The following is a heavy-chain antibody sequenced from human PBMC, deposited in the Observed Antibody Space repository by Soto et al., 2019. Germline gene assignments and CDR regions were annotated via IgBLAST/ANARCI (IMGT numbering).Heavy chain of an antibody. CDR2: LSRGDER. CDR1: GAPITTTKW. Sequence: QVQLQESGPGLVKPSETLSLTCTVSGAPITTTKWWAWVRLPPGKGLEWIGELSRGDERSSNPSLEGRFTMSLGKAENHFSIKLNSVTAAEAAIYYWATQTISYTWGVWGRGTSVTVSS. D-gene: IGHD3-16*01. V-gene: IGHV4-4*02. J-gene: IGHJ6*02. CDR3: ATQTISYTWGV.